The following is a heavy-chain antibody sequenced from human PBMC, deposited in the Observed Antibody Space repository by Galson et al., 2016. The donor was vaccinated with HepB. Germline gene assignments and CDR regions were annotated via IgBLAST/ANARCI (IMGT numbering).Heavy chain of an antibody. Sequence: TLSLTCTVSGGSIYSGVYYWNWIRQHPGKGLEWIGYIYNSGRTYYNPSLKRRFTISVDTSKNQLSLKLNSVTAADTAVYYCARGGYSPMDVWGQGTTVTVSS. V-gene: IGHV4-31*03. CDR2: IYNSGRT. D-gene: IGHD2-15*01. CDR1: GGSIYSGVYY. J-gene: IGHJ6*02. CDR3: ARGGYSPMDV.